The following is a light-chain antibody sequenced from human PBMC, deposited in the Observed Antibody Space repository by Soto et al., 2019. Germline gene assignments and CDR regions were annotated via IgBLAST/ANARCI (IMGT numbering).Light chain of an antibody. CDR2: AAS. Sequence: NQVTQATSVQFASVGDRVTITCRASQGIRSYLAWYQQKPGKAPKLLIYAASTLQSGVPSRFSGSGSGTEFTLTISSLQPEDFATYYSRQDYIYPRTFGSGTKVDIK. J-gene: IGKJ3*01. CDR1: QGIRSY. CDR3: RQDYIYPRT. V-gene: IGKV1-9*01.